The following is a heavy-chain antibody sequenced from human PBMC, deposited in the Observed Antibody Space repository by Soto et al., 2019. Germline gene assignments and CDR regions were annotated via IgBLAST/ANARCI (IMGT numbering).Heavy chain of an antibody. CDR1: GGSISSGGYY. V-gene: IGHV4-31*03. J-gene: IGHJ4*02. Sequence: SETLSLTCTVSGGSISSGGYYWSWIRQHPGKGLEWIGYIYYSGSTYYNPSLKSRVTISVDTSKNQFSLKLSSVTAADTAVYYCARSDIVLMVYALDYWGQGTLVTVSS. D-gene: IGHD2-8*01. CDR2: IYYSGST. CDR3: ARSDIVLMVYALDY.